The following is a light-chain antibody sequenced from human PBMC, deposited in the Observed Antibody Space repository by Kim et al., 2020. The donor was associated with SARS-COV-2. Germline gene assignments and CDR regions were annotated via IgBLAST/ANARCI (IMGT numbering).Light chain of an antibody. V-gene: IGLV2-14*03. CDR2: DVS. Sequence: QSITIACTGTSSDVGGYNYVSWYQQHPGKVPKLIIYDVSYRPSGISNRFSGSKFANTASLTISGLQAEDEAEYYCSSYSSSSTLVVFGGGTQLTVL. CDR1: SSDVGGYNY. CDR3: SSYSSSSTLVV. J-gene: IGLJ2*01.